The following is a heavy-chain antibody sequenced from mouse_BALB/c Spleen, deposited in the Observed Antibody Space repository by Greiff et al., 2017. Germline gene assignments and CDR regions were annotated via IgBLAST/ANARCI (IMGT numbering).Heavy chain of an antibody. J-gene: IGHJ4*01. CDR3: AREEGTGYAMDD. V-gene: IGHV1S135*01. CDR1: GYSFTGYK. Sequence: VQLKQSGPELEKPGASVKISCKASGYSFTGYKMNWVKQSHGKSLEWIGNIDPYYGGTSYNQKFKGKATLTVDKSSSTAYMQLKSLTSEDSAVYYCAREEGTGYAMDDWGQGTSGTVSS. CDR2: IDPYYGGT. D-gene: IGHD3-3*01.